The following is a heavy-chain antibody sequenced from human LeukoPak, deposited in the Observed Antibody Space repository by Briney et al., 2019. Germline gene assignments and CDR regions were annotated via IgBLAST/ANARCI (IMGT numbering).Heavy chain of an antibody. CDR3: ARSRNTLQWELLT. D-gene: IGHD1-26*01. V-gene: IGHV4-4*07. CDR2: IYTSGST. CDR1: GGSISSYY. Sequence: SETLSLTCTVSGGSISSYYWSWIRQPAGKGLEWIGRIYTSGSTNYNPSLKGRVTMSVDTSKNQFSLNLRSVTAADTAVYYCARSRNTLQWELLTWGQGTLVTVSS. J-gene: IGHJ5*02.